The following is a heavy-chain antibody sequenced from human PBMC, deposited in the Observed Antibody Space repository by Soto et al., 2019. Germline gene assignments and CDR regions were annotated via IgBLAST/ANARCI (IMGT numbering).Heavy chain of an antibody. CDR2: ISSSSSTI. V-gene: IGHV3-48*02. Sequence: GALRGSCADSGCTCSSYRMNWVRQAPGKGLEWVSYISSSSSTIYYADSVKGRFTISRDNAKNSLYLQMNSLRDEDTAVYYCARDLPYLDYDFWSGSKDYYSYYGMDVWGQGTTVTVSS. CDR1: GCTCSSYR. CDR3: ARDLPYLDYDFWSGSKDYYSYYGMDV. J-gene: IGHJ6*02. D-gene: IGHD3-3*01.